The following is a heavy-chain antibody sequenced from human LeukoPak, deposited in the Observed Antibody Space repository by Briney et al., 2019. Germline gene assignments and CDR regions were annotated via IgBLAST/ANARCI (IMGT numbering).Heavy chain of an antibody. D-gene: IGHD5-24*01. CDR3: MKGLLEMATSYFDY. CDR2: ISSNGGST. Sequence: GGSLRLSCAASGFTFSSYSMNWVRQAPGKGLEYVSAISSNGGSTYYADSVKGRFTISRDNSKNTLYLQMSSLRAEDTAVYYCMKGLLEMATSYFDYWGQGTLVTVSS. V-gene: IGHV3-64D*06. CDR1: GFTFSSYS. J-gene: IGHJ4*02.